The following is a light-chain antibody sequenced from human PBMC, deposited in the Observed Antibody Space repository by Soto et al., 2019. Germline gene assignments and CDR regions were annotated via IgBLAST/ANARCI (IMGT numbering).Light chain of an antibody. CDR1: SGDIGGYNY. Sequence: QSVLTQPASVSGSPGQSITISCTGTSGDIGGYNYVSWYQQHPGTAPKLIISEVTNRPSGVSDRFSGSRSGNTASLTISGLQVEDEADYYCSSYSNTATPCVFGSGTKVTV. CDR3: SSYSNTATPCV. V-gene: IGLV2-14*01. CDR2: EVT. J-gene: IGLJ1*01.